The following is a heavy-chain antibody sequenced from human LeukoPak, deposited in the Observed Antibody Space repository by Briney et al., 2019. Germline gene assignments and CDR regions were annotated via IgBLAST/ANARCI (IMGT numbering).Heavy chain of an antibody. Sequence: SETLSLTCAVYGGSFSGYYWSWIRQPPGKGLEWIGEINHSGSTNYNPSLKSRVTISVDTSKNQFSLKLSSVTAADTAVYYCARKQWLRPLCFDYWGQGTLVTVSS. J-gene: IGHJ4*02. V-gene: IGHV4-34*01. CDR2: INHSGST. D-gene: IGHD6-19*01. CDR1: GGSFSGYY. CDR3: ARKQWLRPLCFDY.